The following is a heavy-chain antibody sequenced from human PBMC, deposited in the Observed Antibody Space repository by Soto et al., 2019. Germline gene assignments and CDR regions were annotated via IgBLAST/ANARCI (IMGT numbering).Heavy chain of an antibody. CDR1: GGSFSSYA. J-gene: IGHJ4*02. CDR2: IIPIFDTT. D-gene: IGHD6-19*01. V-gene: IGHV1-69*12. Sequence: QVHLMQSGAEVKKTGSSVKVSCTASGGSFSSYAINWVRQAPGQGLEWMGGIIPIFDTTNYAQKFQGRVTITADESTSTAYMDLSSLRSEDTAVYYCARSLQSENIGWYGQFDHWGQGTLVTVSS. CDR3: ARSLQSENIGWYGQFDH.